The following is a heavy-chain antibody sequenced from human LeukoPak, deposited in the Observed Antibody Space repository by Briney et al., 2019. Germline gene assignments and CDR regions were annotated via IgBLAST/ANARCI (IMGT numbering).Heavy chain of an antibody. CDR2: IYYSGST. Sequence: SETLSLTCTVSGGSISSYYWSWIRQPPGKGLEWIGYIYYSGSTNYNPSLKSRVTISVDTSKNQFSLKLSSVTAADTAVYYCAREGYDCSGYYHLGYWGQGTLVTVSS. J-gene: IGHJ4*02. CDR1: GGSISSYY. D-gene: IGHD3-22*01. V-gene: IGHV4-59*01. CDR3: AREGYDCSGYYHLGY.